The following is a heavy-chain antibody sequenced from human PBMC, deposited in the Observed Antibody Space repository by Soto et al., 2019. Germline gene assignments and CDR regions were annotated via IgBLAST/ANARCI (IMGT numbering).Heavy chain of an antibody. CDR1: GGSISSGGYY. V-gene: IGHV4-31*03. D-gene: IGHD2-15*01. CDR3: ARMYCSGGSCYGRYFQH. Sequence: PSETLSLTCTVSGGSISSGGYYWSWIRQHPGKGLEWIGYIYYSGSTYYNPSLKSRVTISVDTSKNQFSLNLSSVTAADTAVYDCARMYCSGGSCYGRYFQHWGQGTLVTVSS. CDR2: IYYSGST. J-gene: IGHJ1*01.